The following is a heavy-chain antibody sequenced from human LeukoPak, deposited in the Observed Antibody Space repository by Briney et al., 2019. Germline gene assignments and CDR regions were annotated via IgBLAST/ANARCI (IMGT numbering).Heavy chain of an antibody. Sequence: GGSLRLSCAASGFTFDDYGMSWVRQAPGKGLEWVSGINWNGGSTGYADSVKGRFTISRDNAKNSLYLQMNSLRAEDTALYYCARDYYDSSGYWVFDIWGRGTMVTVSS. V-gene: IGHV3-20*04. D-gene: IGHD3-22*01. CDR1: GFTFDDYG. J-gene: IGHJ3*02. CDR2: INWNGGST. CDR3: ARDYYDSSGYWVFDI.